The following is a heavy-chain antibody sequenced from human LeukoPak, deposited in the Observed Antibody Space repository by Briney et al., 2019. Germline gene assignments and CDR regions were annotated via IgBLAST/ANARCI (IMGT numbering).Heavy chain of an antibody. Sequence: SQTLSLTCTVSGGSFTSAAYYWTWIRQHPGKGLEWIAYLYYTGDTSDNPSLKSRVTISVDTSKNQFSLTMSSVTAADTAVYYCARVMVVSANGEEVLAPPDAFDVWGQGTVVTVSA. D-gene: IGHD2-8*01. V-gene: IGHV4-31*02. J-gene: IGHJ3*01. CDR1: GGSFTSAAYY. CDR3: ARVMVVSANGEEVLAPPDAFDV. CDR2: LYYTGDT.